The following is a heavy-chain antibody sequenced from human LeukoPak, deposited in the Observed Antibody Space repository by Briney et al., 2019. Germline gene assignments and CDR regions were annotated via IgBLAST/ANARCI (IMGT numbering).Heavy chain of an antibody. CDR1: GFTFSTYE. D-gene: IGHD6-13*01. CDR3: AKESWPFAAAGKWVFDI. V-gene: IGHV3-30*02. J-gene: IGHJ3*02. Sequence: GGSLRLSCAASGFTFSTYEMNWVRQAPGKGLEWVAFIRYDGSNKYYADSVKGRFTISRDNSKNTLYLQMNSLRAEDKAVYYRAKESWPFAAAGKWVFDIWGQGTMVTVSS. CDR2: IRYDGSNK.